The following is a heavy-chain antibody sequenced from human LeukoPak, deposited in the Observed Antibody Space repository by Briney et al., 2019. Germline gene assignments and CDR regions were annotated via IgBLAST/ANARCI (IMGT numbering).Heavy chain of an antibody. CDR3: ARDLGQYNWNYLPTNWFDP. CDR2: INPNSGGT. Sequence: AASVKLSRRASGYTFITNYMHWVRQAPGQGLEWMGWINPNSGGTNYAQKFQGRVTMTRDTSISTAYMELSRLRSDDTAVYYCARDLGQYNWNYLPTNWFDPWGQGTLVTVSS. J-gene: IGHJ5*02. CDR1: GYTFITNY. V-gene: IGHV1-2*02. D-gene: IGHD1-7*01.